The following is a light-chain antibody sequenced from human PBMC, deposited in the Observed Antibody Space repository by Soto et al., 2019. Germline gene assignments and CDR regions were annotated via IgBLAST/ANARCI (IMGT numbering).Light chain of an antibody. V-gene: IGKV1-5*03. Sequence: DIQMTQSPSTLSASVGDRVTITCRANQSISSWLAWYQRRPGKAPRLLISKASSLESGVPSRFSGGGFGTEFTLTISILPPDDFATYYCQQYYSRVTFGQGTTVEIK. CDR3: QQYYSRVT. CDR1: QSISSW. J-gene: IGKJ1*01. CDR2: KAS.